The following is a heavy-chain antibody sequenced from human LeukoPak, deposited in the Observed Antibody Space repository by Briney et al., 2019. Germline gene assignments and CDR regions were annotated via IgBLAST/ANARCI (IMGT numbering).Heavy chain of an antibody. J-gene: IGHJ4*02. Sequence: SETLSLTCAVYGGSFSAYYWSWLRQPPGKGLEWIGEIYDSGSTNYNPSLKSRVTISVDTSKNQFSLKLTTVTAADTAVYYCARGGWLRPFDYWGQGTLVTVSS. CDR2: IYDSGST. CDR3: ARGGWLRPFDY. D-gene: IGHD5-12*01. CDR1: GGSFSAYY. V-gene: IGHV4-34*01.